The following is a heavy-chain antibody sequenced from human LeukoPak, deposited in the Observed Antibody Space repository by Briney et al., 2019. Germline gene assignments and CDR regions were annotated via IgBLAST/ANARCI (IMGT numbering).Heavy chain of an antibody. V-gene: IGHV1-46*01. Sequence: ASVKASCKAFGYTFTSNYMHWVRQAPGQGPEWMGVISPSGGSTTYAQKFQGRVTLTRDMSTSTDYLELSRLRSEDTAVYYCARVLKRITMVRGVTPKEDYYYYYMDVWGKGTTVTISS. D-gene: IGHD3-10*01. CDR2: ISPSGGST. J-gene: IGHJ6*03. CDR3: ARVLKRITMVRGVTPKEDYYYYYMDV. CDR1: GYTFTSNY.